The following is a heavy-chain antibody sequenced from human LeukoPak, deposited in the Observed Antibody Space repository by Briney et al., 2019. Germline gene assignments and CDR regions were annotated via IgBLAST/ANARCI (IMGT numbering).Heavy chain of an antibody. V-gene: IGHV3-74*01. Sequence: GGSLRLSCAASGFTFTSYWMHWVRQAPGRGLVWVSRIYCDGSSTSYADSVKGRFTISRDNAKNSLYLQMDSLRGEDTAVYYCAAGGSRYYNYWGQGTLVTVSS. CDR1: GFTFTSYW. CDR3: AAGGSRYYNY. J-gene: IGHJ4*02. D-gene: IGHD6-13*01. CDR2: IYCDGSST.